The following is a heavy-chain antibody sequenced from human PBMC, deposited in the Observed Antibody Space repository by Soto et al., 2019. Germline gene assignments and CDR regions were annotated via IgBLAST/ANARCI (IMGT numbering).Heavy chain of an antibody. CDR1: GFTFSDYY. Sequence: QVQLVESGGGLVKPGGSLRLSCAASGFTFSDYYMSWIRQAPGKGLEWVSYISSSSSYTNYADSVKGRFTISRDNAKNSLYLQMNSLTAEDTAVYYCAARRVTVVDYWGQGTLVTVSS. J-gene: IGHJ4*02. CDR2: ISSSSSYT. D-gene: IGHD4-17*01. CDR3: AARRVTVVDY. V-gene: IGHV3-11*05.